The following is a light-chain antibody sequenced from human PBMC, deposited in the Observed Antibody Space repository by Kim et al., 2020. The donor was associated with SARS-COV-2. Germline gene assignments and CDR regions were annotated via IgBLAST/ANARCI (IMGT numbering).Light chain of an antibody. Sequence: SPGERVTRSCRASESVKNRLAWYQQQPGQAPRLLIYGASTRATGIPARFSGSGSGTEFTLTINSLQSDDLAVYYCQQYNDWPLLTFGGGTKVDIK. J-gene: IGKJ4*01. V-gene: IGKV3-15*01. CDR3: QQYNDWPLLT. CDR2: GAS. CDR1: ESVKNR.